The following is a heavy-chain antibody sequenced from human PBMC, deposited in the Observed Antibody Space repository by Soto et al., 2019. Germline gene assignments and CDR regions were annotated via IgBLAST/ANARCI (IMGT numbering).Heavy chain of an antibody. CDR1: GGTFSSYT. J-gene: IGHJ4*02. Sequence: QVQLVQSGAEVKKPGSSVKVSCKASGGTFSSYTISWVRQAPGQGLEWMGRIIPILGIANYAQKFQGRVTITADKSTSTAYMELSSLRSEDTAVYYCASARGYSGYDLCYFDYWGQGTLVTVSS. CDR3: ASARGYSGYDLCYFDY. D-gene: IGHD5-12*01. CDR2: IIPILGIA. V-gene: IGHV1-69*02.